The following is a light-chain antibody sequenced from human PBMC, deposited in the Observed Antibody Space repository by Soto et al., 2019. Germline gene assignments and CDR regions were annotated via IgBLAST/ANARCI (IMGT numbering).Light chain of an antibody. CDR1: QSLLHSNGNNY. CDR3: KQALQNPLT. CDR2: LAS. V-gene: IGKV2-28*01. J-gene: IGKJ4*01. Sequence: DIVLTQSPLSLSVTPGEPASISCRSSQSLLHSNGNNYLEWYLQKPGQSPQVLIYLASNLASGVPDRFSGSGSGTDFTLKISRVEAEDVGVYYCKQALQNPLTFGGGTKVEIK.